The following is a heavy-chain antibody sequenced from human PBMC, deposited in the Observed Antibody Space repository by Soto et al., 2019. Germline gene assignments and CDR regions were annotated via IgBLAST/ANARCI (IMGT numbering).Heavy chain of an antibody. CDR3: ARDRVESGYPEYFQH. J-gene: IGHJ1*01. CDR1: GFTVSSNY. D-gene: IGHD3-22*01. V-gene: IGHV3-53*01. Sequence: WSLRLSCAASGFTVSSNYMSWVRQAPGKGLEWVSFIYSGGSTYYADSVKGRFTISRDNSKNTLYLQMNSLRAEDTAVYYCARDRVESGYPEYFQHWGQGTLVTVSS. CDR2: IYSGGST.